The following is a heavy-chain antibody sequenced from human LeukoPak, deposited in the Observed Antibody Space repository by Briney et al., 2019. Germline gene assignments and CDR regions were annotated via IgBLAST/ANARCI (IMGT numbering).Heavy chain of an antibody. V-gene: IGHV3-30*18. CDR1: AFTFSNYG. J-gene: IGHJ4*02. Sequence: GRSLRLSCAASAFTFSNYGMNWVRPPACKELEWVAVISYDGTKKYYADSVKGRFNISRDNSKTTLYLQMNSLRAEDTAVYYCAKDVPEHSSVLLQDYGGFDYWGQGTLVTVSS. CDR3: AKDVPEHSSVLLQDYGGFDY. D-gene: IGHD6-19*01. CDR2: ISYDGTKK.